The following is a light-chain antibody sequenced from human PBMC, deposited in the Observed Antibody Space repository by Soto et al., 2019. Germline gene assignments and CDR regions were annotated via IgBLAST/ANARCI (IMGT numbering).Light chain of an antibody. Sequence: QSALTQPASVSGTPGQSITISCTGTSSDVGSYNLVSWYQQYPGKAPKLMIYEVSYRPSGVSNRFSGSKSGNTASLTISGLQAEYEADYCCSSFTTSSTRVFGTGTKLTVL. CDR1: SSDVGSYNL. J-gene: IGLJ1*01. V-gene: IGLV2-14*02. CDR3: SSFTTSSTRV. CDR2: EVS.